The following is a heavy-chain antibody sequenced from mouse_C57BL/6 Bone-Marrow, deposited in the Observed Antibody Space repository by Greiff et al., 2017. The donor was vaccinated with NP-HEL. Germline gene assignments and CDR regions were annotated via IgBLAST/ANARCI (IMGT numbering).Heavy chain of an antibody. D-gene: IGHD1-1*01. V-gene: IGHV5-4*03. CDR2: ISDGGSYT. CDR1: GFTFSSYA. J-gene: IGHJ3*01. Sequence: DVKLVESGGGLVKPGGSLKLSCAASGFTFSSYAMSWVRQTPEKRLAWVATISDGGSYTYYPDNVKGRFTISRDNAKNNLYLQMSHLKSEDTAMYYCARGYYYGSFAYWGQGTLVTVSA. CDR3: ARGYYYGSFAY.